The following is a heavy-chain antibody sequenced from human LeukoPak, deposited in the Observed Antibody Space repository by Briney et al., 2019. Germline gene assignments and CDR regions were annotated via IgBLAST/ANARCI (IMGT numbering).Heavy chain of an antibody. V-gene: IGHV3-30*18. CDR1: GFTISSYG. J-gene: IGHJ4*02. CDR2: ISYDGSNK. CDR3: AKDRSAIFDY. Sequence: GGSLRLSCAASGFTISSYGMHWVRQAPGKGLEWVAVISYDGSNKYYADSVKGRFTISRDNSKNTLYLQMNSLRAEDTAVYYCAKDRSAIFDYWGQGTLVTVSS. D-gene: IGHD3-3*01.